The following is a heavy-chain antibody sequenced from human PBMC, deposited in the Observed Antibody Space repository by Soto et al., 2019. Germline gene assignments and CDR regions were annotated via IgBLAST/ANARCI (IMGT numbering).Heavy chain of an antibody. CDR2: IYSTGNT. V-gene: IGHV4-39*01. D-gene: IGHD2-15*01. J-gene: IGHJ6*04. CDR1: GGSITSSSY. CDR3: RSSCRYSTDV. Sequence: QLQLQESGPGLVKPSETLSLSCTVSGGSITSSSYWGWIRQPPGKGLEWIGSIYSTGNTYYNPSLQGRVTISADTTKNQFSLNLSSVAAADTAVYSCRSSCRYSTDVWGEGTTVYVSS.